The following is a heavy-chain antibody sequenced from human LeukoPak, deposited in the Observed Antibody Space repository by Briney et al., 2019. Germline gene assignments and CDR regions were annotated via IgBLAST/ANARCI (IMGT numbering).Heavy chain of an antibody. J-gene: IGHJ4*02. CDR2: IYLSEST. D-gene: IGHD1-26*01. Sequence: SETLSLTCTVSGGSISSSSSYWAWIRQPPGKGLEWIGSIYLSESTYYNPSLNSRVTISADTSKNQFSLKLTSVAAADTAVYYCARHEHSGILHAYWGQGTLVTVSS. V-gene: IGHV4-39*01. CDR1: GGSISSSSSY. CDR3: ARHEHSGILHAY.